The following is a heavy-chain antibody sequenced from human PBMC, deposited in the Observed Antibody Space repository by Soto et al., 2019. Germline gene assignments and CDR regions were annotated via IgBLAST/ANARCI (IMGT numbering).Heavy chain of an antibody. Sequence: SETLSLTCTVSGGSISSYYWSWIRQPPGKGLEWIGYIYYSGSTNYNPSLKSRVTISVDTSKNQFSLKLSSVTAADTAVYYFAWAPRGNYGYTSYFDYWGQGTLVTVSS. D-gene: IGHD3-16*01. V-gene: IGHV4-59*01. J-gene: IGHJ4*02. CDR3: AWAPRGNYGYTSYFDY. CDR2: IYYSGST. CDR1: GGSISSYY.